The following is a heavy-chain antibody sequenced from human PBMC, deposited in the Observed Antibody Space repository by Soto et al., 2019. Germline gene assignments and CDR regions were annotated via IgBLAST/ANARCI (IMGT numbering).Heavy chain of an antibody. CDR2: IIPIFGTA. CDR1: GRTFSSYA. CDR3: ARVSGFYDSSGHWFDP. J-gene: IGHJ5*02. V-gene: IGHV1-69*13. Sequence: GASVKVSCKASGRTFSSYAISCVRQAPGQVLEWMGGIIPIFGTANYAQKFQGRVTITADESTSTAYMELSSLRSEDTAVYYCARVSGFYDSSGHWFDPWGQGTLVTVSS. D-gene: IGHD3-22*01.